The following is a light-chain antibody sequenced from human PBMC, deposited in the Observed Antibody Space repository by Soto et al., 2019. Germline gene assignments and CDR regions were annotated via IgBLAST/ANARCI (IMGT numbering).Light chain of an antibody. V-gene: IGKV1-5*03. Sequence: DIQMTQYPSTLSASVGDRVIITCRASQSIRSWLAWYQQKPGKAPKLLISKSSNLESGVPSRFSGSGSGTEFTLTVSSLQPHDFATYYCQQYYSYWTFGQGTKVDIK. CDR2: KSS. CDR1: QSIRSW. J-gene: IGKJ1*01. CDR3: QQYYSYWT.